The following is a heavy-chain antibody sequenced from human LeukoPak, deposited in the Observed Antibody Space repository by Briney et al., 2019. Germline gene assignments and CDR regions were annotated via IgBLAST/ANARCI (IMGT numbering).Heavy chain of an antibody. CDR2: ISGSGGST. CDR1: GFTFSSYW. D-gene: IGHD4-11*01. CDR3: AKGEKDYSKRYYGMDV. Sequence: QSGGSLRLSCAASGFTFSSYWMSWVRQAPGKGLEWVSAISGSGGSTYYADSVKGRFTISRDNSKNTLYLQMNGLRAEDTAVYYCAKGEKDYSKRYYGMDVWGQGTTVTVSS. J-gene: IGHJ6*02. V-gene: IGHV3-23*01.